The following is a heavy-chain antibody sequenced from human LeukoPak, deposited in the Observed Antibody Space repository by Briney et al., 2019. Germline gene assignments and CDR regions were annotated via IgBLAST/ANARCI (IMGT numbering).Heavy chain of an antibody. D-gene: IGHD3-22*01. V-gene: IGHV4-59*01. Sequence: SETLSLTCIVSGGSISSYYWSWIRQPPGKGLEWIGYIYYSGSTNYNPSLKSRVTISVDTSKNQFSLKLSSVTAADTAVYYCARDLTTGSDAFDIWGQGTMVTVSS. J-gene: IGHJ3*02. CDR3: ARDLTTGSDAFDI. CDR1: GGSISSYY. CDR2: IYYSGST.